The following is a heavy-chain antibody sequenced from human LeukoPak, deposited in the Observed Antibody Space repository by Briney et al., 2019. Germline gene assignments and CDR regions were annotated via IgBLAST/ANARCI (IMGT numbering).Heavy chain of an antibody. V-gene: IGHV5-51*01. CDR1: GYSFTSYW. CDR3: GRLTGVEMATVIDY. D-gene: IGHD4-4*01. J-gene: IGHJ4*02. Sequence: GGALKISCKGSGYSFTSYWIGWVRQPPGKGVEWMGIIYPGDSDTKYSTSFQSQAITTATNTISTAHLQWISPKSSAAAMYYCGRLTGVEMATVIDYWGQGTLVTVSS. CDR2: IYPGDSDT.